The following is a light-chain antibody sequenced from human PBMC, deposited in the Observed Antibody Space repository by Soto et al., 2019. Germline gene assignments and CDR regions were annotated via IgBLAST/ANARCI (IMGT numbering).Light chain of an antibody. CDR1: SSDVGAYNY. CDR3: SSYAGSNNYV. CDR2: GVS. Sequence: QSALTQPPSASGSPGQSVTISCTGTSSDVGAYNYVSWYQQHPGKAPKLMVYGVSKRPSGVPDRFSGSKSGNTASLTVSGLQAEDEADYYCSSYAGSNNYVFGTGTQLTVL. V-gene: IGLV2-8*01. J-gene: IGLJ1*01.